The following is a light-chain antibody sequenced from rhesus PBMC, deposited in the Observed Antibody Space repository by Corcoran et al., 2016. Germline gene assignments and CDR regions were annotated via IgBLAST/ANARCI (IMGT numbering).Light chain of an antibody. CDR1: NIGSKN. Sequence: SYELTQAHSVSVSPGQTARITCGGDNIGSKNVHWYQQKPGQAPVLVIYDDSERPSGIPERLSGSNSGNMATLTITGVKAGDEADYYCQVRDSSSDHYIFGAGTRLTVL. V-gene: IGLV3-36*02. CDR2: DDS. CDR3: QVRDSSSDHYI. J-gene: IGLJ1*01.